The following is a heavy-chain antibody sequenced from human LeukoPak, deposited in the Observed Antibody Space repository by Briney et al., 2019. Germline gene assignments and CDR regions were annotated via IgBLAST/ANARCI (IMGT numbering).Heavy chain of an antibody. CDR1: GFTFSSYG. V-gene: IGHV3-30*02. Sequence: PGGSLRLSCAASGFTFSSYGMHWVRQAPGKGLEWVAFIRYDGSNKYYADSVKGRFTISRDNSKNTLYLQMNSLRAEDTAVYYCAKVLSFGYSSSSGFDYWDQGTLVTVSS. CDR2: IRYDGSNK. CDR3: AKVLSFGYSSSSGFDY. J-gene: IGHJ4*02. D-gene: IGHD6-6*01.